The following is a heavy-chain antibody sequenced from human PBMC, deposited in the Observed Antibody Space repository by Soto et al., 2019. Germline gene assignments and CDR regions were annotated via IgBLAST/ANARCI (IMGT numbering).Heavy chain of an antibody. D-gene: IGHD6-19*01. V-gene: IGHV4-61*08. Sequence: PSETLSLTCTVSGGSGRSDGYYWSWIRQPPGKGLEWIGFISNSGNTKFNPSLKSRVTLSLDTSKRQFFLKLTSVTAADTAVYYCARAWAVPGSHWGDWGRGTLVTVSS. J-gene: IGHJ4*02. CDR2: ISNSGNT. CDR1: GGSGRSDGYY. CDR3: ARAWAVPGSHWGD.